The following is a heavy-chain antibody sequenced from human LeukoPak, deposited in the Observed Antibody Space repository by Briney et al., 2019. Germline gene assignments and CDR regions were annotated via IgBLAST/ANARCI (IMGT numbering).Heavy chain of an antibody. J-gene: IGHJ4*02. V-gene: IGHV1-2*02. D-gene: IGHD5-18*01. CDR3: ARGGVDTAMALDY. CDR2: INPNSGGT. Sequence: ASVKVSCKASGYTFTGYYMHWVRQAPGQGLEWMGWINPNSGGTNYAQKFQGRVTVTRDTSISTAYMELSRLRSDDTAVYYCARGGVDTAMALDYWGQGTLVTVSS. CDR1: GYTFTGYY.